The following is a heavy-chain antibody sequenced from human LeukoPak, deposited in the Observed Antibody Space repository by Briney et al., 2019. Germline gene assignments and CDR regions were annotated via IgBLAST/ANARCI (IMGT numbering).Heavy chain of an antibody. V-gene: IGHV3-7*03. D-gene: IGHD6-13*01. CDR2: IKQDGSEK. J-gene: IGHJ5*02. CDR1: GFTFSSYW. CDR3: ARGVLAILAAAGTGWFDP. Sequence: GGSLRLSCAASGFTFSSYWMSWVRQAPGKGLEWVANIKQDGSEKYYVDSVKGRFTISRDNAKNSLYQQMNSLRAEDTAVYYCARGVLAILAAAGTGWFDPWGQGTLVTVSS.